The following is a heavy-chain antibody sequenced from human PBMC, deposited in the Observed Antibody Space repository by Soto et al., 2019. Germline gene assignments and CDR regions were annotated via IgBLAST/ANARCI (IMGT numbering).Heavy chain of an antibody. CDR2: INPNSGGT. CDR1: GYTFSGYY. J-gene: IGHJ6*02. CDR3: ARAVWFGELLGAYYGMDV. V-gene: IGHV1-2*04. D-gene: IGHD3-10*01. Sequence: QVQLVQSGAEVKKPGASVKVSCKASGYTFSGYYMHWVRQAPGKGLEWMGWINPNSGGTNYAQKFQGWVTMTRDTSITTAYMELSRLRSDDTAVYYCARAVWFGELLGAYYGMDVWGQGTTVTVSS.